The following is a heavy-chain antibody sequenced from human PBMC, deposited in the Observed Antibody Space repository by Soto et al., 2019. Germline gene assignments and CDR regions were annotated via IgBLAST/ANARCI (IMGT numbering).Heavy chain of an antibody. J-gene: IGHJ5*02. D-gene: IGHD2-15*01. CDR2: ISAYNGNT. CDR1: GYTFTSYG. Sequence: ASVKVSCKASGYTFTSYGISWVRQAPGQGLEWMGWISAYNGNTNYAQKLQGRVPMTTDTSTSTAYMELRSLRSDDTAVYYCARDLCSGGSCGGRWFDPWGQGTLVTVSS. V-gene: IGHV1-18*01. CDR3: ARDLCSGGSCGGRWFDP.